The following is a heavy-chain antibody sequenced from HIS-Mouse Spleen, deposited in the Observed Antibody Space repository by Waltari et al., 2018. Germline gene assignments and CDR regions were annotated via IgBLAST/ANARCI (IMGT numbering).Heavy chain of an antibody. J-gene: IGHJ4*02. D-gene: IGHD1-26*01. Sequence: QVQLQESGPGLVKPSETLSLTCPAPGCSISSYSWSWIRQPPGKGLEWIGYIYYSGSTNYNPSLKSRVTISVDTSKNQFSLKLSSVTAADTAVYYCVRVGATSSFDYWGQGTLVTVSS. CDR2: IYYSGST. V-gene: IGHV4-59*01. CDR3: VRVGATSSFDY. CDR1: GCSISSYS.